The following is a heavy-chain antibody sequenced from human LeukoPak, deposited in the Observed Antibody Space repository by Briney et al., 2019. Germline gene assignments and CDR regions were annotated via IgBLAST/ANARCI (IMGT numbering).Heavy chain of an antibody. Sequence: SETLSLTCTVSGGSISSGGYYWSWIRQHPGKGLEWIGYIYYSGSTYYNPSLKSRVTISVDTSKNQFSLKLSSVTAADTAAYYCARESVVVVVPAAMNGVFDYWGQGTLVTVSS. CDR3: ARESVVVVVPAAMNGVFDY. CDR2: IYYSGST. J-gene: IGHJ4*02. CDR1: GGSISSGGYY. D-gene: IGHD2-2*01. V-gene: IGHV4-31*03.